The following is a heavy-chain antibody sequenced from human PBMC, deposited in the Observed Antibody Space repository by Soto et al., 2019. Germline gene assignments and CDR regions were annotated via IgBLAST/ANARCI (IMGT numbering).Heavy chain of an antibody. CDR1: GFTFSRYW. V-gene: IGHV3-74*01. CDR2: INSDGSSI. D-gene: IGHD5-18*01. CDR3: ARLPVDTVTSLDY. J-gene: IGHJ4*02. Sequence: EVQLVESGGDLVQPGGFLRLSCATSGFTFSRYWMHWVRQVPGKGLVWVPRINSDGSSISYSDSVKGRFTISRDNAKNTLYLQMNSLRGEDSAVYYCARLPVDTVTSLDYWGQGTLVTVSS.